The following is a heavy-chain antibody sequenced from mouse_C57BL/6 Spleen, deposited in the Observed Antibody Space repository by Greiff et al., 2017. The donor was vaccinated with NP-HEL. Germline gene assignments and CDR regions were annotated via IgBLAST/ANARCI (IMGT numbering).Heavy chain of an antibody. V-gene: IGHV1-64*01. Sequence: QVQLQQPGAELVKPGASVKLSCKASGYTFTSYWMHWVKQRPGQGLEWIGMIHPNSGSTNYNEKFKSKATLTVDKSSSTAYMQLSSLTSEDSAVYYCSSSYVWYFDVWGTGTTVTVSS. D-gene: IGHD1-1*01. CDR2: IHPNSGST. CDR1: GYTFTSYW. J-gene: IGHJ1*03. CDR3: SSSYVWYFDV.